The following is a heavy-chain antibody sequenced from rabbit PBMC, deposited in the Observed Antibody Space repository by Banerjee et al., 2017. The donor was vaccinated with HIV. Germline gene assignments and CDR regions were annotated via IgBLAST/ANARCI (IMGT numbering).Heavy chain of an antibody. V-gene: IGHV1S40*01. CDR3: ARGAGDIDYSPYYFNL. J-gene: IGHJ4*01. CDR2: IVISTGST. Sequence: QSLEESGGDLVKPGASLTLTCTASGFSFSSIAYMCWVRQAPGKGLEWIACIVISTGSTYYASWAKGRFTISKTSSTTVTLQMTSLTAADTATYFCARGAGDIDYSPYYFNLWGQGTLVTVS. CDR1: GFSFSSIAY. D-gene: IGHD8-1*01.